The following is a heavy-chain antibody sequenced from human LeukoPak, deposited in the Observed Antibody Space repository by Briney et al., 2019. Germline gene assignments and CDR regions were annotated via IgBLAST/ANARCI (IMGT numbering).Heavy chain of an antibody. CDR2: IYYSGST. CDR1: GGSISSYY. CDR3: ARSYDSSGYYYYFDY. Sequence: SESLSLTCTVSGGSISSYYWSWIRQPPGKGLEWIGYIYYSGSTNYNPSLKSRVTMSVDTSKNQFSLKLSSVTAADTAVYYCARSYDSSGYYYYFDYWGQGTLVTVSS. D-gene: IGHD3-22*01. V-gene: IGHV4-59*12. J-gene: IGHJ4*02.